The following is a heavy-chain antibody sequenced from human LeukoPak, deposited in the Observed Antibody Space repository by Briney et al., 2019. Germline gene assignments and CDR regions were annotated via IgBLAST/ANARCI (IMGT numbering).Heavy chain of an antibody. CDR2: FDPEDGET. CDR1: GYTLTELS. D-gene: IGHD3-10*01. Sequence: ASVKVSCKVSGYTLTELSMDWVRQAPGKGLEWMGGFDPEDGETIYAQKFQGRVTMTEDTSTDTAYMELSSLRSEDTAVYYCATGLLLWFGELSLFDYWGQGTLVTVSS. CDR3: ATGLLLWFGELSLFDY. V-gene: IGHV1-24*01. J-gene: IGHJ4*02.